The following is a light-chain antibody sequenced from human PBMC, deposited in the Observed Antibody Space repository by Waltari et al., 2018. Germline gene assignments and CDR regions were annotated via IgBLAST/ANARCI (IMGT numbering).Light chain of an antibody. CDR3: QVWDTTTHLV. Sequence: SYELTQSPSLSVSPGQTANIACSGDDLGEKHIRWYQHKAGQSPTLVIYQDSKRPSGVPERFSGSNSGNTASLIITETQAMDEADYYCQVWDTTTHLVFGGGTKLTVL. J-gene: IGLJ2*01. CDR1: DLGEKH. CDR2: QDS. V-gene: IGLV3-1*01.